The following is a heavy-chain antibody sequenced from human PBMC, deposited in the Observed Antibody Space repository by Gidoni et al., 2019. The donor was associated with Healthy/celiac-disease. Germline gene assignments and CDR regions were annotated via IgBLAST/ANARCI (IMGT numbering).Heavy chain of an antibody. Sequence: EVQLVESGGGLLKPGGSLRLSCAASGFTFRNAWMNWVRQAPGKGLEWVGRIKSKTDGGTTDYAAPVKGRFTISRDDSKNTLYLQMNSLKTEDTAVYYCTSLPAAISLYYYYGMDVWGQGTTVTVSS. V-gene: IGHV3-15*07. CDR2: IKSKTDGGTT. CDR1: GFTFRNAW. J-gene: IGHJ6*02. CDR3: TSLPAAISLYYYYGMDV. D-gene: IGHD2-2*02.